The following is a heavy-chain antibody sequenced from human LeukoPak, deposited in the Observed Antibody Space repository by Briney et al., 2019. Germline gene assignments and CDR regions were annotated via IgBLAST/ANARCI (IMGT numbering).Heavy chain of an antibody. V-gene: IGHV1-69*06. J-gene: IGHJ4*02. D-gene: IGHD3-22*01. Sequence: SVKVSCKASGGTFSSYAISWVRQAPGQGLEWMGRIIPIFGTANYARKFQGRVTITADKSTSTAYMELSSLRSEDTAVYYCAREGALGDSSGYFHYFDYLGQGTLVTVSS. CDR1: GGTFSSYA. CDR3: AREGALGDSSGYFHYFDY. CDR2: IIPIFGTA.